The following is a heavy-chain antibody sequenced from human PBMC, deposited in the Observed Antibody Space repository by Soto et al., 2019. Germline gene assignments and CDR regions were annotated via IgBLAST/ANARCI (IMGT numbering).Heavy chain of an antibody. CDR3: ATVTYSGSYLPFDY. V-gene: IGHV1-24*01. J-gene: IGHJ4*02. D-gene: IGHD1-26*01. Sequence: ASVKVSCKVSGYTLTELSMHWVRQAPGKGLEWMGGFDPEDGETIYAQKFQGRVTMTEDTSTDTAYKELSSLRSEETAVYYWATVTYSGSYLPFDYWGQGTLVTVS. CDR1: GYTLTELS. CDR2: FDPEDGET.